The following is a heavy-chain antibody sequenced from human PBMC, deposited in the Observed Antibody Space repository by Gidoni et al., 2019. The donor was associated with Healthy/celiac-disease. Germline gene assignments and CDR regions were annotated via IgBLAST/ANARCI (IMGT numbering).Heavy chain of an antibody. D-gene: IGHD3-3*01. CDR1: GFTFSSYE. CDR2: ISSSGSTI. Sequence: EVQLVESGGGLVQPGGSLRLSCAASGFTFSSYEMNWVRQAPGKGLEWVSYISSSGSTIYYADSVKGRFTISRDNAKNSLYLQMNSLRAEDTAVYYCASGNDFWSGYSSLYYGMDVWGQGTTVTVSS. J-gene: IGHJ6*02. V-gene: IGHV3-48*03. CDR3: ASGNDFWSGYSSLYYGMDV.